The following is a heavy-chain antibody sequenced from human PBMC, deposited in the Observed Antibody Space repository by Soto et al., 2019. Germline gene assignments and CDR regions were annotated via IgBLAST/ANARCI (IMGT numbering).Heavy chain of an antibody. CDR3: ARESREFSSSRGLYV. D-gene: IGHD3-10*01. V-gene: IGHV4-61*01. CDR1: GGSVNSDSYY. CDR2: LYYSGST. Sequence: QVQLQESGPGLVKPSEALSLTCTVSGGSVNSDSYYWTWIRQPPGKRLEWIGSLYYSGSTNYNPSLTSRVTTSVDTSKLPFSLRFWSVTDSTTYVYICARESREFSSSRGLYVWGQESTVTVSS. J-gene: IGHJ6*02.